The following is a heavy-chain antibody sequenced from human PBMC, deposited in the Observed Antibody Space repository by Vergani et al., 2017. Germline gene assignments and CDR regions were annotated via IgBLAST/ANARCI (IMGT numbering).Heavy chain of an antibody. V-gene: IGHV4-59*13. J-gene: IGHJ6*02. D-gene: IGHD3-9*01. CDR2: IYSTGST. CDR3: ARVRYRDEASTGYRLEEMDI. Sequence: QVQLEESGPGLVKPSETLSLTCTVSGGSFNTYYWSWIRQSPGKGLEWIGYIYSTGSTNYNPSLNSRVTMSVDTSKNQFSLKLRSVTAADTAVYFCARVRYRDEASTGYRLEEMDIWGQGTTVSISS. CDR1: GGSFNTYY.